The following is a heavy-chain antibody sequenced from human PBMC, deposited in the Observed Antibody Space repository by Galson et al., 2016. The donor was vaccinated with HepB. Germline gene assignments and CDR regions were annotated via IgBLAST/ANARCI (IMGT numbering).Heavy chain of an antibody. CDR3: ARAGYCGYDDYYYGLDV. CDR2: IINNIYNT. J-gene: IGHJ6*02. CDR1: GFTFNNYA. Sequence: SLRLSCAASGFTFNNYAMSWVRQAPGKGLEWASGIINNIYNTYYADSVKGRFTISRDNSRNMLYLHMDSLRAEDTALYYCARAGYCGYDDYYYGLDVWGQGTTVTVS. V-gene: IGHV3-23*01. D-gene: IGHD5-12*01.